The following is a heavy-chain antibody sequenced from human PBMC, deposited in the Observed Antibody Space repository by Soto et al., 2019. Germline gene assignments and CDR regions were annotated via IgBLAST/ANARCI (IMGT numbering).Heavy chain of an antibody. CDR2: LGGAGAR. J-gene: IGHJ6*02. Sequence: GGSLRLSCAAFGFTYRSYDMHWVRHVPGKGLEWVSSLGGAGAREYAGSVRGRFTISRVNAKNSLYLQMDSLRVGDTAVYYCTRATFGVGMDLWGQGTPVTVSS. V-gene: IGHV3-13*01. CDR3: TRATFGVGMDL. CDR1: GFTYRSYD. D-gene: IGHD3-10*01.